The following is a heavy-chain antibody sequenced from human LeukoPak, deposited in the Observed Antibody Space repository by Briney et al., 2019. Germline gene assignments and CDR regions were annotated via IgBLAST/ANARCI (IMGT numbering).Heavy chain of an antibody. D-gene: IGHD3-22*01. CDR1: GFTFSRYW. CDR3: ARDQSSGPNFDY. J-gene: IGHJ4*02. CDR2: IKQDGSEK. V-gene: IGHV3-7*01. Sequence: PGGSPRLSCAASGFTFSRYWMSWVRKAPGKGLEWVANIKQDGSEKYYVDSVKGRFTISRDKAKNSLYLQMNSLRAEDTAVYYCARDQSSGPNFDYWGQGTLDTVTS.